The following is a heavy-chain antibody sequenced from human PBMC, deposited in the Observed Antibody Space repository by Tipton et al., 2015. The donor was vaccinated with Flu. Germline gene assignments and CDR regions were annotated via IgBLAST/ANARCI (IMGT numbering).Heavy chain of an antibody. V-gene: IGHV3-49*04. J-gene: IGHJ4*02. CDR1: GFTFGDYA. CDR3: TRDAPGFGYDSSVNYFDY. Sequence: SLRLSCTASGFTFGDYAMSWVRQAPGKGLEWVGFIRSKAYGGTTEYAASVKGRFTISRDDSKSIDYLQMNSLKTEDTAVYYCTRDAPGFGYDSSVNYFDYWGQGTLVTVSS. D-gene: IGHD3-22*01. CDR2: IRSKAYGGTT.